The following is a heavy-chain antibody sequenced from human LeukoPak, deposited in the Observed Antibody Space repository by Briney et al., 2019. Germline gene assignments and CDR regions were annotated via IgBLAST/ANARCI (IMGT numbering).Heavy chain of an antibody. CDR3: ARERIVVVKYYGMDV. V-gene: IGHV3-74*01. CDR2: MNSDGRST. J-gene: IGHJ6*02. CDR1: GFAFGDNW. Sequence: PGGSLRLSCAASGFAFGDNWMHWVRQAPGKGLVWVSRMNSDGRSTYYADSVKGRFTISRDNAKNSLYLQMNSLRAGDTAVYYCARERIVVVKYYGMDVWGQGTTVTVSS. D-gene: IGHD2-2*01.